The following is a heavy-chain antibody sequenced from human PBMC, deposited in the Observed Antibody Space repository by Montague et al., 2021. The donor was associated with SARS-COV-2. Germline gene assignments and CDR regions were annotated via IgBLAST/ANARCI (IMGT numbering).Heavy chain of an antibody. CDR1: GFSLNTDGVG. V-gene: IGHV2-5*02. Sequence: PALVKPTQTLTLTCVSSGFSLNTDGVGVAWIRRPPGKALEWLALIYWDGDQRYSPSLKTRVTITKDTSRNRVVLTMTNLDPVDTATYYCARRYDFYRAEAFDVWGQGTMVTVSS. CDR3: ARRYDFYRAEAFDV. CDR2: IYWDGDQ. D-gene: IGHD3-3*01. J-gene: IGHJ3*01.